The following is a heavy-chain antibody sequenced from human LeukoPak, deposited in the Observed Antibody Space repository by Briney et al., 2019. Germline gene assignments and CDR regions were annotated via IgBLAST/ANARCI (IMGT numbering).Heavy chain of an antibody. Sequence: PETLSLTCTVSGGSISSYYWSWFRQPPGKGLEWIGHIYYSGSTNYNPSLKSRVTISVDTSKNQISLKLSSVTAADTAVYYCARLAYCGADCYLPDYWGQGTLVTVSS. J-gene: IGHJ4*02. V-gene: IGHV4-59*01. CDR2: IYYSGST. CDR1: GGSISSYY. CDR3: ARLAYCGADCYLPDY. D-gene: IGHD2-21*02.